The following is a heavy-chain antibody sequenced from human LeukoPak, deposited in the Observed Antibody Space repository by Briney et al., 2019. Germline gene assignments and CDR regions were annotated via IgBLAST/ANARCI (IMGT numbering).Heavy chain of an antibody. CDR3: ARDTRSMVRGVSSWDY. D-gene: IGHD3-10*01. J-gene: IGHJ4*02. CDR2: VSSSSSYI. CDR1: GFTFSSYT. Sequence: GGSLRLSCAASGFTFSSYTMNWVRQAPGKGLEWVSSVSSSSSYIYYSDSVKGRFTISRDNAKNSLYLQMNSLRAEDTAVYYCARDTRSMVRGVSSWDYWGQGTLVTVSS. V-gene: IGHV3-21*01.